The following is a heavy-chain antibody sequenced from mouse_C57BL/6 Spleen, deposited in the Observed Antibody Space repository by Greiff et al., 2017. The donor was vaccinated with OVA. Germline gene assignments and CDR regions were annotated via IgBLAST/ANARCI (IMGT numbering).Heavy chain of an antibody. CDR2: IHPNSGST. Sequence: VQLQQPGAELVKPGASVKLSCKASGYTFTSYWMHWVKQRPGQGLEWIGMIHPNSGSTNYNEKFKSKATLTVDKSSSTAYMQLSSLTSEDSAVYYCARLGIVTTFAHWGQGTLVTVSA. CDR1: GYTFTSYW. D-gene: IGHD2-5*01. V-gene: IGHV1-64*01. CDR3: ARLGIVTTFAH. J-gene: IGHJ3*01.